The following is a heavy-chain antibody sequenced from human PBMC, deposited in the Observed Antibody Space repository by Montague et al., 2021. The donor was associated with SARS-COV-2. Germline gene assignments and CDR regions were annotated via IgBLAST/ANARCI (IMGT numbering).Heavy chain of an antibody. CDR2: IYHSGST. D-gene: IGHD6-19*01. CDR1: GYSISTGYY. Sequence: SETLSLTCTVYGYSISTGYYWGWIRQPPGKGLEWIGTIYHSGSTYFNPSLKSRVTISVDTSKNQFSLNLSSVTAADTAVYYCAKVAGSHDTFDIWGRGTMVTVSS. CDR3: AKVAGSHDTFDI. V-gene: IGHV4-38-2*02. J-gene: IGHJ3*02.